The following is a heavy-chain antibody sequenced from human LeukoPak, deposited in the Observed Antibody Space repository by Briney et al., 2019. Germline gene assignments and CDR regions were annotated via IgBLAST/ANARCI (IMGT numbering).Heavy chain of an antibody. Sequence: GGSLRLSCAASGFTFNSYAMSWVRQAPGKGLEWVSAISGSGATTLYADSVKGRFTISRDSSKNALYLQMNSLRAEDTAIYYCASPLGVAAAGAAAYWGQGTLVTVSS. V-gene: IGHV3-23*01. CDR2: ISGSGATT. J-gene: IGHJ4*02. CDR1: GFTFNSYA. CDR3: ASPLGVAAAGAAAY. D-gene: IGHD6-13*01.